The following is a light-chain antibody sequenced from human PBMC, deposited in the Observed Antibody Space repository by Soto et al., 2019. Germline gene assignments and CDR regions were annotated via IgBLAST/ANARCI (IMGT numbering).Light chain of an antibody. CDR3: QSFDNSLSVL. Sequence: QAVVTQPPSVSGAPGQRVTISCTGSSSNIGAGYDVHWYQQLPGTAPKLLIRDNINRPSGVPDRFSGSKSGTSAALTITGLQVEDEADYYCQSFDNSLSVLFGGGTKVTAL. CDR1: SSNIGAGYD. J-gene: IGLJ2*01. V-gene: IGLV1-40*01. CDR2: DNI.